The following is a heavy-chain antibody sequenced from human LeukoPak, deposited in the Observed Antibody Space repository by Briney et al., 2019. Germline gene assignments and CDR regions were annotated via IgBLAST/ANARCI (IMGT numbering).Heavy chain of an antibody. CDR1: GCSLSSYY. V-gene: IGHV4-59*01. CDR2: IYYSGST. Sequence: SETLSLTCTVSGCSLSSYYWSWIRQPPGKGLEWIGYIYYSGSTNYNPSLKSRVTISIDTSKNQFSLKLSSVTAADTAVYYCARRARYSGSYYVDYWGQGTLVTVSS. J-gene: IGHJ4*02. CDR3: ARRARYSGSYYVDY. D-gene: IGHD1-26*01.